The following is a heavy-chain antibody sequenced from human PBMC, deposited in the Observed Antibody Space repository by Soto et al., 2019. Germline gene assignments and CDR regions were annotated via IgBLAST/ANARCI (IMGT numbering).Heavy chain of an antibody. CDR3: AREIRGGREGSQLFDY. J-gene: IGHJ4*02. Sequence: QVQLVESGGGVVQPGRSLRLSCAASGFTFSSYAMHWVRQAPGKGLEWVAVISYDGSNKYYADSVKGRFTISRDNSKNTLYLQMNSLRAEDTAVYYCAREIRGGREGSQLFDYWGQGTLVTVSS. V-gene: IGHV3-30-3*01. D-gene: IGHD1-26*01. CDR1: GFTFSSYA. CDR2: ISYDGSNK.